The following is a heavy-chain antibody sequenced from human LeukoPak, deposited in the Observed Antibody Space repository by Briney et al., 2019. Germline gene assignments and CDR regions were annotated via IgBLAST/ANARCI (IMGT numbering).Heavy chain of an antibody. V-gene: IGHV3-66*01. CDR2: IYSGGST. CDR1: GFTVSSNY. CDR3: AIDGLYSSSWLGDY. Sequence: GGSLRLSCAASGFTVSSNYMSWVRQAPGKGLEWVSVIYSGGSTNYADSVKGRFTISRDNSKNTLYLQMNSLRAEDTAVYYCAIDGLYSSSWLGDYWGQGTLVTVSS. J-gene: IGHJ4*02. D-gene: IGHD6-13*01.